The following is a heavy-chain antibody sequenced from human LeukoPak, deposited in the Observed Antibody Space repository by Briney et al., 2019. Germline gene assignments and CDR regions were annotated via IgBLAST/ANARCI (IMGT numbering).Heavy chain of an antibody. CDR3: ARAVLTYYYDSSGYYFDF. V-gene: IGHV1-18*01. J-gene: IGHJ4*01. CDR2: ISAYNANT. CDR1: GYTFTSYG. Sequence: EASVKVSCKASGYTFTSYGISWVRQAPGQGLEWMGWISAYNANTIYAQKLQGRVTMTTDTSTSTAYMELRSLRSDDTAVYYCARAVLTYYYDSSGYYFDFWGHGTLVTVSS. D-gene: IGHD3-22*01.